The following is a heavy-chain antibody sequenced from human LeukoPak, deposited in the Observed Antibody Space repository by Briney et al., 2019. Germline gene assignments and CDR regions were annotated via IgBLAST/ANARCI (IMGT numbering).Heavy chain of an antibody. D-gene: IGHD5-12*01. CDR2: MNPNSGNT. J-gene: IGHJ3*02. V-gene: IGHV1-8*01. CDR1: GYTFTTYD. CDR3: ARGGYSGYDFGDAFDI. Sequence: GASVKVSCKASGYTFTTYDINWVRQATGQGLEWMGWMNPNSGNTGYAQKFQGRVTMTRNTSMSTAYMELNSLRSEDTAVYYCARGGYSGYDFGDAFDIWGQGTMVTVSS.